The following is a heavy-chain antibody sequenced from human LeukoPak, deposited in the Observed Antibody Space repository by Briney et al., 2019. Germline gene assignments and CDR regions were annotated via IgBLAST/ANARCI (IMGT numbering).Heavy chain of an antibody. J-gene: IGHJ4*02. CDR1: GFTVSSNY. CDR2: IYSDGIT. CDR3: ARGSGSYWLDY. V-gene: IGHV3-53*05. D-gene: IGHD3-10*01. Sequence: GGSLRLSCAASGFTVSSNYMSWVRQAPGKGLEWVSLIYSDGITYYEDSVKGRFTISRDNSKNTLYLQMNDLRVEDTAVYYCARGSGSYWLDYWGQGTLVTVSS.